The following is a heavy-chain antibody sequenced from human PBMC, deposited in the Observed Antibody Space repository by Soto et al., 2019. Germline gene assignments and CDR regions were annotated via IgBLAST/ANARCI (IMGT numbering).Heavy chain of an antibody. CDR1: GFTVSNTY. CDR2: IYTAGGT. D-gene: IGHD2-2*01. Sequence: EVQLVETGGGLIQPGGSLRLSCAASGFTVSNTYMTWVRQPPGKGLECVSVIYTAGGTNYADSVKGRFIISRDNSKNPLYLQMHSLRAADTAVYYCARALPVAKGGFDPWGQGTLVTVSS. J-gene: IGHJ5*02. V-gene: IGHV3-53*02. CDR3: ARALPVAKGGFDP.